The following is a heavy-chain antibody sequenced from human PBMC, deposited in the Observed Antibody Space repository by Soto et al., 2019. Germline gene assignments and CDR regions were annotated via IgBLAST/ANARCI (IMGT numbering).Heavy chain of an antibody. CDR1: GGSVSSNIYY. V-gene: IGHV4-31*03. D-gene: IGHD3-22*01. Sequence: QVQLQESGPGLVKPSQTLSLTCTVSGGSVSSNIYYWTWIRQHPGKGPEWIGHIYYSGSTYYNPPLKSRVTISLDTAKNQFSLKLTSVTAADTAVYYCARGYDYDSGGYFFDYWGQGTLVTVSS. J-gene: IGHJ4*02. CDR2: IYYSGST. CDR3: ARGYDYDSGGYFFDY.